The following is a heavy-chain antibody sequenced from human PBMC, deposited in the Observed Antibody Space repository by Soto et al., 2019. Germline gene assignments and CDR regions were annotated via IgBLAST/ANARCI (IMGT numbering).Heavy chain of an antibody. CDR1: GFIFGNYM. V-gene: IGHV3-23*01. CDR3: APHVHCSGGTCHYDAFDI. J-gene: IGHJ3*02. CDR2: IRDGGEST. Sequence: EVQLLESGGGLVQPGESLRLSCAVSGFIFGNYMMTWVRQAPGKGLEWGSTIRDGGESTYYADSVKGRFTISRDNFKNKLYLQMDSLGVEDTAVYYCAPHVHCSGGTCHYDAFDIRGQGTMVTVSS. D-gene: IGHD2-15*01.